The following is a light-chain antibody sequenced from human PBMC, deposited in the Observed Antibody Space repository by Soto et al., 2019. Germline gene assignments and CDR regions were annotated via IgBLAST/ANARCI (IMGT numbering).Light chain of an antibody. Sequence: DRQMTQSPSTLSPSDGDRVTITCRASPSIHNFLAWYQQKPGRAPKLPIYDASNLEAGVPSRFRGSGSGTDFTFTLSRLQPEHIATYHCQQYENLPTFGQGTRLEIK. V-gene: IGKV1-33*01. CDR3: QQYENLPT. J-gene: IGKJ5*01. CDR2: DAS. CDR1: PSIHNF.